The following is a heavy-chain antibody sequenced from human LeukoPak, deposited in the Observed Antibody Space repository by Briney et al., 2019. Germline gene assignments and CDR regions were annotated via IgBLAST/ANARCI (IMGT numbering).Heavy chain of an antibody. Sequence: PGGSLRLSCAASGFTFSSYGMHWVRQAPGKGLEWVAVISYDGSNKYYADSVKGRFTTSRDNSKNTLYLQMNSLRAEDTAVYYCAKDQSSTHFDYWGQGTLVTVSS. CDR2: ISYDGSNK. CDR1: GFTFSSYG. D-gene: IGHD2-2*01. J-gene: IGHJ4*02. V-gene: IGHV3-30*18. CDR3: AKDQSSTHFDY.